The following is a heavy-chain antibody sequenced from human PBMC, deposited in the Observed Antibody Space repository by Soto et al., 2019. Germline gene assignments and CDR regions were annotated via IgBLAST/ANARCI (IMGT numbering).Heavy chain of an antibody. CDR2: ISYDGSNK. CDR1: GFTFSSYG. D-gene: IGHD4-17*01. CDR3: AKPRDYEGYYYGMDV. V-gene: IGHV3-30*18. Sequence: QVQLVESGGGVVQPGRYLRLSCAASGFTFSSYGMHWVRQAPGKGLEWVAVISYDGSNKYYADSVKGRFTISRDNSKNTLYLQMNSLRAEDTAVYYCAKPRDYEGYYYGMDVWCQGTTVTVSS. J-gene: IGHJ6*02.